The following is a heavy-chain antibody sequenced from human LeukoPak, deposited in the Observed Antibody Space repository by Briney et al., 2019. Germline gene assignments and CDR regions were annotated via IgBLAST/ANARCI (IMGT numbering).Heavy chain of an antibody. CDR2: ISGGGDIT. D-gene: IGHD2-2*01. V-gene: IGHV3-23*01. J-gene: IGHJ4*02. Sequence: GGSLRLSCAASGFTFSSYAVSWVRQAPGKGLEWVSAISGGGDITYYADSVKGRFTISRDNSKNTLYLHMNSLRAEDTAVYYCAKERGSLPAGQNRFDYWGQGTLVTVSS. CDR1: GFTFSSYA. CDR3: AKERGSLPAGQNRFDY.